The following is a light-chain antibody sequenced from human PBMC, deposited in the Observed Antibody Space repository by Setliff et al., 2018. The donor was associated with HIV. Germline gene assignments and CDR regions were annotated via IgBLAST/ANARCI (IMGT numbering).Light chain of an antibody. V-gene: IGLV2-8*01. CDR2: DVN. CDR3: SSYAGSNKGV. Sequence: LTQPPSVSVAPGKTARITCGGNNIGSKSVHWYQQHPGKAPKLMIYDVNKRPSGVPDRFSGSKSGNTASLTVSGLQSEDEADYYCSSYAGSNKGVFGTGTKVTVL. CDR1: NIGSKS. J-gene: IGLJ1*01.